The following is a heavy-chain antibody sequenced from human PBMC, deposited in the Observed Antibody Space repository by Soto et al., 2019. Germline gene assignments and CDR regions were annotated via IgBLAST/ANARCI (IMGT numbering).Heavy chain of an antibody. J-gene: IGHJ4*02. CDR2: IHHSGST. D-gene: IGHD1-26*01. CDR1: GDSITNSHW. V-gene: IGHV4-4*02. CDR3: ARGEPQQQRDY. Sequence: QVLLQESGPGLVKPSGTLSLTCAVSGDSITNSHWWSWVRQPPGKGLEWIGEIHHSGSTKYNPSLESRLIIAVDRSKNTFFLRLTSVTAAETAVYFCARGEPQQQRDYLGQGTLVTVSS.